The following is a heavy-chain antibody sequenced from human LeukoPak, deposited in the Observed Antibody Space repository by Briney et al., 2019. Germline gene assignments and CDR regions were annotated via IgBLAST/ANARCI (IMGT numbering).Heavy chain of an antibody. CDR3: ARLWRAAIDY. CDR1: GGSISSSSYY. J-gene: IGHJ4*02. Sequence: SETLSPTCTVVSGGSISSSSYYWGWIRQPPGKGLEWIGSFYYSGSTYYNPSLKSRVTISADTSKNQFSLKLSSVTAADTAVYYCARLWRAAIDYGGQGILVTVSS. V-gene: IGHV4-39*01. D-gene: IGHD2-15*01. CDR2: FYYSGST.